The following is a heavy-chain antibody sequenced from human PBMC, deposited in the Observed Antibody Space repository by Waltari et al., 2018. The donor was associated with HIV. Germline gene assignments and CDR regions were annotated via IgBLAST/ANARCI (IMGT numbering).Heavy chain of an antibody. Sequence: QVQLVESGGGVVQPGRSLRLSCAASGFTFSSYAMHWVRQAPGKGLEWVAVISYDGSNKYYADSVKGRFTISRDNSKNTLYLQMNSLRAEDTAVYYCARDVWGSSWYGTGLDYWGQGTLVTVSS. V-gene: IGHV3-30*04. CDR3: ARDVWGSSWYGTGLDY. J-gene: IGHJ4*02. D-gene: IGHD6-13*01. CDR2: ISYDGSNK. CDR1: GFTFSSYA.